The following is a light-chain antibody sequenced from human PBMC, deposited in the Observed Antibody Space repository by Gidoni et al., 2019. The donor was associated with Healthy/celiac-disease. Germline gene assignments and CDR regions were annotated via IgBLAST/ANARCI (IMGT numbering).Light chain of an antibody. CDR3: QQYDNLPF. Sequence: DIQMTQSPYSLSASVGDRVTITCQASHDISNYLNWYQQKPGKAPKLLIYDASNLETGVPSRFSGSGSGTDFTFAISSLQPEDIATYYCQQYDNLPFFXGXTKVEIK. CDR2: DAS. V-gene: IGKV1-33*01. CDR1: HDISNY. J-gene: IGKJ4*01.